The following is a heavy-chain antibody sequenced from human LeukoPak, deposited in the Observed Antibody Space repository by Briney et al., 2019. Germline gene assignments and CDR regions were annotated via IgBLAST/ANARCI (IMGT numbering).Heavy chain of an antibody. CDR1: GFTFSSYW. J-gene: IGHJ4*02. Sequence: GGSLRLSCAASGFTFSSYWMSWVRQAPGKGLEWVSAISGSGGSTYYADSVRGRFTISRDNSKNTLYLQMNSLRAEDTAVYYCATTYYYGSGSLYYFDYWGQGTLVTVSS. V-gene: IGHV3-23*01. CDR3: ATTYYYGSGSLYYFDY. CDR2: ISGSGGST. D-gene: IGHD3-10*01.